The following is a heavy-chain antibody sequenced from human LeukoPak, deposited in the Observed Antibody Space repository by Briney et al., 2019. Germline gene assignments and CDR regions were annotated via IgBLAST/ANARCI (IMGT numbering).Heavy chain of an antibody. CDR3: AIATTGRGAFGS. CDR2: TNEAGGDK. Sequence: GGSLRLSCAASGFTFSDFWMSWVHQAPGKGLECVASTNEAGGDKYYVDSVKGRFTISRDNSKNSLSLQMNSLTAEDTAIYYCAIATTGRGAFGSWGQGTLVSVSS. V-gene: IGHV3-7*01. J-gene: IGHJ4*02. CDR1: GFTFSDFW. D-gene: IGHD1-1*01.